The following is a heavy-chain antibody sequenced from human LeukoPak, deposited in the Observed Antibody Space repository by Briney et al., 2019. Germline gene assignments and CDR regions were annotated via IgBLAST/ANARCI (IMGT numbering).Heavy chain of an antibody. CDR1: GFAFNNYA. CDR3: ARIRYCGGISCYYIDY. Sequence: GGSLRLSCAASGFAFNNYAIIWVRQAPGKGLEWVSGISWNSGSIGYADSVKGRFTISRDNAKNSLYLQMNSLRAEDTAFYYCARIRYCGGISCYYIDYWGQGTLVTVSA. J-gene: IGHJ4*02. V-gene: IGHV3-9*01. CDR2: ISWNSGSI. D-gene: IGHD2-2*01.